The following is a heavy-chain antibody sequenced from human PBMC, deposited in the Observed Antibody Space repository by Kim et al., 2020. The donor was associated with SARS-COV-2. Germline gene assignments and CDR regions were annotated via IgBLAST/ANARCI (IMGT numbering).Heavy chain of an antibody. CDR2: IYYSGST. D-gene: IGHD5-18*01. V-gene: IGHV4-59*13. CDR3: ARGSDTARLYGMDV. CDR1: GGSISSYY. J-gene: IGHJ6*02. Sequence: SETLSLTCTVSGGSISSYYWSWIRQPPGKGLEWIGYIYYSGSTNYNPSLKSRVTISVDTSKNQFSLKLSSVTAADTAVYYCARGSDTARLYGMDVWGQGTTVTVSS.